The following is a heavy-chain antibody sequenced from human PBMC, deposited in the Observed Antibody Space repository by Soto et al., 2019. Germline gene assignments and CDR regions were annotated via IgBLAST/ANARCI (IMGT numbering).Heavy chain of an antibody. CDR3: ARDQGRYCSSTSCVGLVPGY. Sequence: GASVKVSCKASGYTFTSYGISWVRQAPGQGLEWMGWISAYNGNTNYAQKLQGRVTMTTDTSTSTAYMELRSLRSDDTAVYYCARDQGRYCSSTSCVGLVPGYWGEGTLVTVSA. V-gene: IGHV1-18*01. CDR1: GYTFTSYG. CDR2: ISAYNGNT. D-gene: IGHD2-2*01. J-gene: IGHJ4*02.